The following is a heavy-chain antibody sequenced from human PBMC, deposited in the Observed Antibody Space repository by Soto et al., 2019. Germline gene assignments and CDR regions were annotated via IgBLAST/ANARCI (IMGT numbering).Heavy chain of an antibody. V-gene: IGHV1-46*01. CDR2: VNPSGGST. CDR1: GYIFTAYS. J-gene: IGHJ1*01. D-gene: IGHD2-15*01. Sequence: VQLVESGGGLVQPGASVKVSCKASGYIFTAYSMHWVRQAPGQGLEWMGVVNPSGGSTNYAQKFRGRITMTRDTSTSTVYMDLSSLTSEDTAVYYCAREENCSDGVCYSEYFQRWGQGTLVTVSS. CDR3: AREENCSDGVCYSEYFQR.